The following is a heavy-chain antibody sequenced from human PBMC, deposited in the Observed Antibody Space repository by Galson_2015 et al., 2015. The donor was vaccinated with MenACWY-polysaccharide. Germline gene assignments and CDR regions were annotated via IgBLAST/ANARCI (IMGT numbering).Heavy chain of an antibody. D-gene: IGHD6-19*01. CDR2: TSYTGST. CDR1: SGSIRTETYF. CDR3: ARRRKRVAGEFDY. Sequence: SETLSLTCTVSSGSIRTETYFWGWIRQPPGKGLEWIGTTSYTGSTYYNPSLKGRVAFSTDTSNNHFSLTVTSVTAADTAVYYCARRRKRVAGEFDYWGQGTLVTVSS. V-gene: IGHV4-39*02. J-gene: IGHJ4*02.